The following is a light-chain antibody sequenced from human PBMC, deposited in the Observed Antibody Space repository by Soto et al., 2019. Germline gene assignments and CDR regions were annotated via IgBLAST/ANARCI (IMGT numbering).Light chain of an antibody. CDR2: AAA. CDR3: QQSYSTPIT. V-gene: IGKV1-39*01. J-gene: IGKJ5*01. Sequence: DIQMTQSPSSLSASVGDRVTITCRASQSITTYLNWYQQTSGEAPKLLIYAAARLQTGVPSRFSGSGSGTDFTLTISSLQPEDFATYYCQQSYSTPITFGQGTRLEI. CDR1: QSITTY.